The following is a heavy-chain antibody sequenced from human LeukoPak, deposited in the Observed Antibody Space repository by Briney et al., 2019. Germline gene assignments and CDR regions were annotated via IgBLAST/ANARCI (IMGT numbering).Heavy chain of an antibody. J-gene: IGHJ4*02. CDR2: IKDDGSEK. CDR1: GFTFRTYW. D-gene: IGHD3-16*01. CDR3: PRGGNSVGRFGY. V-gene: IGHV3-7*01. Sequence: GGSLRLSCAASGFTFRTYWMSLVRQAPGKGLEWVAKIKDDGSEKYYVDSVKGRFTISRDNAKNTLYLQMNSLRAEATAVSYCPRGGNSVGRFGYWGQGTLVTVSS.